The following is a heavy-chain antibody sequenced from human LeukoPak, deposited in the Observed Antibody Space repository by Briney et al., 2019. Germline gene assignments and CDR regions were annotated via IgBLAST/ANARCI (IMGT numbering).Heavy chain of an antibody. CDR2: ISYSGST. Sequence: ASETLSLTCTVSDVSISSSNYYWGWIRQPPGKGLEWIGSISYSGSTYYNPSLNSRVTISVDTSENQFSLKLSSVTAAGTAVYFCARQNYYGSGSYQNWFDPWGQGTLVTVSS. D-gene: IGHD3-10*01. V-gene: IGHV4-39*01. CDR1: DVSISSSNYY. J-gene: IGHJ5*02. CDR3: ARQNYYGSGSYQNWFDP.